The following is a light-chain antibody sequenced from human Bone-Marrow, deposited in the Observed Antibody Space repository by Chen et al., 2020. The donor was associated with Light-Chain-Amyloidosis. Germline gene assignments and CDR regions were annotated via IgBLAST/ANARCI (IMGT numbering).Light chain of an antibody. Sequence: SYELPQPPSVSLSPGQTARTTCSGAVLPTKYAYWYQQKPGQAPVLVIHRDTERPSGISERFSGSSSGTTATLTISGVQAEDEADYHCQSADSSGTYEVIFGGGTKLTVL. CDR3: QSADSSGTYEVI. CDR2: RDT. V-gene: IGLV3-25*03. CDR1: VLPTKY. J-gene: IGLJ2*01.